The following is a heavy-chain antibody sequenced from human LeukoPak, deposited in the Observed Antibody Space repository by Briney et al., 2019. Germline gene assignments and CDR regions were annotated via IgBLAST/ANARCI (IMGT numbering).Heavy chain of an antibody. CDR1: GYTFTSYD. J-gene: IGHJ4*02. CDR2: MNPNSGNT. D-gene: IGHD3-16*01. CDR3: ARGGRFGGVSPDFDY. V-gene: IGHV1-8*01. Sequence: ATVKVSCKASGYTFTSYDINWVRQATGRGLEWMGWMNPNSGNTGYAQKFQGRVSMNRNTSISTAYMELSSLRSEDTAVYYCARGGRFGGVSPDFDYWGQGTLVTVSS.